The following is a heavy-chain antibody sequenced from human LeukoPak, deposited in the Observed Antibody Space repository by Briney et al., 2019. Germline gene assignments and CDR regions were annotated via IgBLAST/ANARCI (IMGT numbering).Heavy chain of an antibody. CDR2: IYYSGST. D-gene: IGHD3-16*01. CDR3: ARHDRAGIADYDYVWGSPRWGPFDY. Sequence: PSETLSLTCTVSGGSISSSSYYWGWIRQPPGKGLEWIGSIYYSGSTYYNPSLKSRVTISVDTSKNQFSLKLSSVTAADTAVYYCARHDRAGIADYDYVWGSPRWGPFDYWGQGTLVTVSS. J-gene: IGHJ4*02. V-gene: IGHV4-39*01. CDR1: GGSISSSSYY.